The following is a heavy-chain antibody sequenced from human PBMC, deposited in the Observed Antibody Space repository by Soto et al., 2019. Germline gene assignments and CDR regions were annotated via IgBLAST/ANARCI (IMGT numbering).Heavy chain of an antibody. CDR1: VFSLSTNGVG. J-gene: IGHJ5*02. CDR2: IYWNDAK. D-gene: IGHD1-26*01. Sequence: QITLKESGPTLVKPTETLTLMCTFSVFSLSTNGVGVGWIRQPQGKALEWLALIYWNDAKRYIPSLKSRLTITKDTAENQVVLTMTNLDPVDTATYYCAREGAIVPRFFDPWGQGPLVTVSS. CDR3: AREGAIVPRFFDP. V-gene: IGHV2-5*01.